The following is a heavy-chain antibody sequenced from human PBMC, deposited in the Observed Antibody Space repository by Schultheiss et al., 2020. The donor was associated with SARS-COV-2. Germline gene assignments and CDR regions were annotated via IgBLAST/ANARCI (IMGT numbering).Heavy chain of an antibody. D-gene: IGHD5-18*01. V-gene: IGHV1-69*13. CDR3: ARVVDTAMVLPYYYYGMDV. CDR1: GGTFSSYA. CDR2: IIPIFGTA. J-gene: IGHJ6*02. Sequence: SVKVSCKASGGTFSSYAISWVRQAPGQGLEWMGGIIPIFGTANYAQKFQGRVTITADESTSTAYMELSSLRSEDTAVYYCARVVDTAMVLPYYYYGMDVWGQGTTVTVSS.